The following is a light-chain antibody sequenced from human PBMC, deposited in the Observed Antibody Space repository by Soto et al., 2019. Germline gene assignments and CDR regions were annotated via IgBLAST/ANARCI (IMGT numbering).Light chain of an antibody. J-gene: IGKJ1*01. CDR3: QQDNNWPPWT. V-gene: IGKV3-15*01. Sequence: IVMTQSPATLSVSQGERATLSCRASQSVSSNLAGYQKKPGQAPRLLIYGASTRATGIPARFSGGGSGTDFTHTVSSLQSEDFAVYYCQQDNNWPPWTFGQGTNVEIK. CDR1: QSVSSN. CDR2: GAS.